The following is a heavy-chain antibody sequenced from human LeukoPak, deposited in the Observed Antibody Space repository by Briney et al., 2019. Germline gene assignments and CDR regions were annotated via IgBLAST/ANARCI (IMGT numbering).Heavy chain of an antibody. V-gene: IGHV4-39*01. CDR3: ARNNTLMMYPRGGEDKGFDY. D-gene: IGHD2-8*01. J-gene: IGHJ4*02. CDR1: GGSISSGSYC. CDR2: IYYSGST. Sequence: PSETLSLTCTVSGGSISSGSYCWGWIRQPPGKGLEWIGSIYYSGSTHYNPSLKSRVTISVDTSKNEFSLKLSSVTAADTAVYYCARNNTLMMYPRGGEDKGFDYWGQGTLVTVSS.